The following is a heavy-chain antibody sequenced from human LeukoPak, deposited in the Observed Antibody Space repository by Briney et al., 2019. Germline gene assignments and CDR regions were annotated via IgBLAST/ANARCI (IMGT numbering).Heavy chain of an antibody. D-gene: IGHD1-20*01. J-gene: IGHJ4*02. V-gene: IGHV3-74*01. CDR2: IKPDGIST. CDR3: VAYNWNYPDY. CDR1: GFSFGTYY. Sequence: GGSLRLSCAASGFSFGTYYMYWVRQAPEKELVWVARIKPDGISTAYADSVKGRFTISRDNAKNTLYLQMNSLRAEDTAVYYCVAYNWNYPDYWGQGTLVTVSS.